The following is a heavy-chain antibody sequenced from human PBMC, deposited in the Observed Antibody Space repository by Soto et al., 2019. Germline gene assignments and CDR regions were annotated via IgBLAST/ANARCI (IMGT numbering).Heavy chain of an antibody. CDR3: ARDAGSSPFDI. V-gene: IGHV3-33*01. CDR2: IWSDGSNE. CDR1: GFTFSHYA. Sequence: GGSLRLSCGASGFTFSHYAMHWVRQAPGKGLEWVAVIWSDGSNEDYADSVKGRFTISRDNSKNTLYVQMNSLGAEDTAGYYCARDAGSSPFDIWGRGTMVTVSS. J-gene: IGHJ3*02.